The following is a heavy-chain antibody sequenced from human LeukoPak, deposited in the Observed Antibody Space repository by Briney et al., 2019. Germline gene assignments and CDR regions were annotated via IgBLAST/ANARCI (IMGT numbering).Heavy chain of an antibody. J-gene: IGHJ4*02. Sequence: WVRQAPGKGLEWVGFIASETYGGTAEYAASLKGRFTISRDDSKSIAYLQMNSLKTEDTAVYYCTRDQTPYYWGQGTLVTVSS. CDR3: TRDQTPYY. CDR2: IASETYGGTA. V-gene: IGHV3-49*02.